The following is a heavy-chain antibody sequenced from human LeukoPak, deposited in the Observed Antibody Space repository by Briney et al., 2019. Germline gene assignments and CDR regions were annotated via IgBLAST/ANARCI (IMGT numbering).Heavy chain of an antibody. CDR2: IYGAGAT. CDR3: ASTFYGDSPPY. CDR1: GFTVSNDY. J-gene: IGHJ4*02. Sequence: GGSLRLSCAASGFTVSNDYMSWVRQAPGKGLEWVSVIYGAGATYYADSVRGRFTISRDNSENTLFLQMHSLRAEDTAVYYCASTFYGDSPPYWGQGTLVTVSS. D-gene: IGHD4-17*01. V-gene: IGHV3-53*01.